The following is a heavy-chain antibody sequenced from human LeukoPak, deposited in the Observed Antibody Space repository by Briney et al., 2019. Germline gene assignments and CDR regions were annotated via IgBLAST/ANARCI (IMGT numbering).Heavy chain of an antibody. Sequence: SVKVSCKASGGTFSSYAISWVRQAPGQGLEWMGRIIPILGIANYAQKFQGRVTITADKSTSTAYMELSSLRSEDTAVYYCARDQGVPEYYGSGSYYTNWGQGTLVTVSS. CDR2: IIPILGIA. CDR3: ARDQGVPEYYGSGSYYTN. J-gene: IGHJ4*02. CDR1: GGTFSSYA. V-gene: IGHV1-69*04. D-gene: IGHD3-10*01.